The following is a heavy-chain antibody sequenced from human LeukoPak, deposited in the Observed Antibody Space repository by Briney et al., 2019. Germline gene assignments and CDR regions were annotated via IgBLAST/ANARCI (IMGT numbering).Heavy chain of an antibody. D-gene: IGHD5-18*01. CDR3: ARVGYRYYYYGMDV. V-gene: IGHV3-7*03. J-gene: IGHJ6*04. CDR2: IKQVGGEK. Sequence: GGSLRLSCAASVFTFRSSWMSWVREAPGKGREWVANIKQVGGEKYYVDSVKGRFTISRDNAKNSLYLQMNSLRAEDTAVYYCARVGYRYYYYGMDVWGKGTTVTVSS. CDR1: VFTFRSSW.